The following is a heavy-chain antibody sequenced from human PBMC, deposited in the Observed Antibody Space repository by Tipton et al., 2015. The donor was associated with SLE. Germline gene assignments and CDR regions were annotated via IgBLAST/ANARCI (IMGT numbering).Heavy chain of an antibody. CDR2: ISYDGSNK. D-gene: IGHD6-13*01. CDR3: ARDLDSSSSFGY. Sequence: RSLRLSCAASGFTFSSYAMHWVRQAPGKGLEWVAVISYDGSNKYYADSVKGRFTISRDNSKNTLYLQMNSLRAEDTAVYYCARDLDSSSSFGYWGQGTLVTVSS. V-gene: IGHV3-30-3*01. CDR1: GFTFSSYA. J-gene: IGHJ4*02.